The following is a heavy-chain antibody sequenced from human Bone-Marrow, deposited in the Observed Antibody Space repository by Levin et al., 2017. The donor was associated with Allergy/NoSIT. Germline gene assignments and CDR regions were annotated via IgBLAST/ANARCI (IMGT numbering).Heavy chain of an antibody. CDR2: IYYSGST. D-gene: IGHD3-9*01. J-gene: IGHJ5*02. V-gene: IGHV4-61*01. CDR1: GGSVSSGSYY. CDR3: ASTPILTGYVFLATYNWFDP. Sequence: PSETLSLTCTVSGGSVSSGSYYWSWIRQPPGKGLEWIGYIYYSGSTNYNPSLKSRVTISVDTSKNQFSLKLSSVTAADTAVYYCASTPILTGYVFLATYNWFDPWGQGTLVTVSS.